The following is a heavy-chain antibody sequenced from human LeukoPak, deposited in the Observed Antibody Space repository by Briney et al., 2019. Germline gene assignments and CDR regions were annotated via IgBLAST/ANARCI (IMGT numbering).Heavy chain of an antibody. D-gene: IGHD2-15*01. CDR3: AKRLGYCSDGNCYFEN. CDR2: ISASGGST. V-gene: IGHV3-23*01. J-gene: IGHJ4*02. CDR1: GFSFSTYA. Sequence: GASLRLSCAPSGFSFSTYAMSWVRQAPGKGLEWVSAISASGGSTYYAVPVKGRFTISRDNSKNTLYLQMSSLTAEDTAIYYCAKRLGYCSDGNCYFENWGQGTLVTVSS.